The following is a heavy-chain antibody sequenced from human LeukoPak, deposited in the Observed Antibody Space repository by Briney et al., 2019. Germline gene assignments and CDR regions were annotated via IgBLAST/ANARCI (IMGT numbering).Heavy chain of an antibody. CDR2: IYYSGST. J-gene: IGHJ4*02. CDR1: GGSISSSSYY. D-gene: IGHD3-9*01. V-gene: IGHV4-39*01. CDR3: ARQGRPYDILTGYYNGYCFDY. Sequence: SETLSLTCAVSGGSISSSSYYWGWIRQPPGKGLEWIGSIYYSGSTYYNPSLKSRVTISLDTSKNQFSLKLSSVTAADTAVYYCARQGRPYDILTGYYNGYCFDYWGQGTLVTVSS.